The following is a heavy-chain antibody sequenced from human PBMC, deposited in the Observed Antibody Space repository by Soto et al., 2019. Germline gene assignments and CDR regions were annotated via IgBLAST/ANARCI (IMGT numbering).Heavy chain of an antibody. CDR1: GFTFSNAW. CDR3: TAGPMVRGVIRYYYYSMDD. CDR2: IKSKTDGGTT. D-gene: IGHD3-10*01. Sequence: PVGSLRLSCAASGFTFSNAWMSWVRRAPGKGLEWVGRIKSKTDGGTTDYAAPVKGRFTISRDDSKNTLYLQMNSLKTEYTAVYYCTAGPMVRGVIRYYYYSMDDWGQGTTVTVSS. J-gene: IGHJ6*02. V-gene: IGHV3-15*01.